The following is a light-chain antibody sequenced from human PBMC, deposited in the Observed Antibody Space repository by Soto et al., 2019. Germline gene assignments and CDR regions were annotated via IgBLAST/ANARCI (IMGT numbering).Light chain of an antibody. V-gene: IGKV3D-20*01. CDR2: DAS. J-gene: IGKJ2*03. CDR1: QSVSSSY. Sequence: EIVLTQSPATLSLSPGERATLSCGASQSVSSSYLAWDQQKPGLAPRLLIYDASSRATGIPDRFSGRGSGTDFTLTTGRLEPEGFAVYYCQQYGSSPVSFGQGIMLDIK. CDR3: QQYGSSPVS.